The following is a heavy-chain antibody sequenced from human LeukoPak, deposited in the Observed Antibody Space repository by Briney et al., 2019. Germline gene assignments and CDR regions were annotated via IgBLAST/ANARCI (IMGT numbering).Heavy chain of an antibody. J-gene: IGHJ4*02. D-gene: IGHD4-17*01. CDR1: GFTFSSYG. Sequence: PGGSPRLSCAASGFTFSSYGMHWVRQAPGKGLEWVAVIWYDGSNKYYADSVKGRFTISRDNSKNTLYLQMNSLRAEDTAVYYCAMPLFDYGDYTEYRFDYWGQGTLVTVSS. CDR2: IWYDGSNK. CDR3: AMPLFDYGDYTEYRFDY. V-gene: IGHV3-33*01.